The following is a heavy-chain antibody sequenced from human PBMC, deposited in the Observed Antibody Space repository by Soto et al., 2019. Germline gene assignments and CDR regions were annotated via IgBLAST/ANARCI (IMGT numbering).Heavy chain of an antibody. D-gene: IGHD6-19*01. Sequence: PGESLKISCKGSGYSFTSYWISWVRQMPGKGLEWMGRIDPSDSYTNYSPSFQGHVTISADKSISTAYLQWSSLKASDTAMYYCARRVEIAVAGTGVYYYYGMDVWGQGTTVTVSS. CDR3: ARRVEIAVAGTGVYYYYGMDV. V-gene: IGHV5-10-1*01. CDR1: GYSFTSYW. CDR2: IDPSDSYT. J-gene: IGHJ6*02.